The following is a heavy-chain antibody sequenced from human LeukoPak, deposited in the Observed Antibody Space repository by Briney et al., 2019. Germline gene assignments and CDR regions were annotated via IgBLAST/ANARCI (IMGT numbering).Heavy chain of an antibody. J-gene: IGHJ4*02. Sequence: SETLSLTCTVSGGSISGYYWTWIRQPPGKGLEWIGYVYYSGTTSYTPSLKSRVTISVDTSKNQFSLKMTSVTAADTALYYCARQADFWRGYYDFWGQGTLVTVSS. CDR2: VYYSGTT. V-gene: IGHV4-59*08. CDR1: GGSISGYY. CDR3: ARQADFWRGYYDF. D-gene: IGHD3-3*01.